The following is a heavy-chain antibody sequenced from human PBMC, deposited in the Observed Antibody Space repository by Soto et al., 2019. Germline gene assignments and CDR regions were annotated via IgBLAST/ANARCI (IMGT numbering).Heavy chain of an antibody. Sequence: GGSLRLSCTASGFTFGDYAMSWFRQAPGKGLEWVGFIRSKAYGGTTEYAGSVKGRFTISREDSKSIAYLQMNSLKTEDTAVYYCTRDPYGSRHFTFFDYWGQGTLVTVSS. V-gene: IGHV3-49*03. J-gene: IGHJ4*02. CDR2: IRSKAYGGTT. CDR1: GFTFGDYA. D-gene: IGHD3-10*01. CDR3: TRDPYGSRHFTFFDY.